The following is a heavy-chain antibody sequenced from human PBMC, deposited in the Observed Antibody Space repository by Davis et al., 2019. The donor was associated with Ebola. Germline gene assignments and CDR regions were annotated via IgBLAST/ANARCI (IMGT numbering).Heavy chain of an antibody. Sequence: GESLKISCVASEITFKEYSVNWVRQAPGKGLEWVAIISSDGRNRFYADSVKGRFTISRDNSKKTLYLQMNSLRAEDTAVYYCAKSGLSFGVVKYHYGMDVWGKGTTVTVSS. D-gene: IGHD3-3*01. CDR3: AKSGLSFGVVKYHYGMDV. J-gene: IGHJ6*04. CDR1: EITFKEYS. CDR2: ISSDGRNR. V-gene: IGHV3-30*07.